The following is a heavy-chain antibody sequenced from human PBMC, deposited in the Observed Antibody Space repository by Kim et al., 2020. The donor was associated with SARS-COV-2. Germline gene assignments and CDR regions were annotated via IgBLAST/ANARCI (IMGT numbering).Heavy chain of an antibody. J-gene: IGHJ4*02. D-gene: IGHD4-17*01. CDR2: IYYSGST. V-gene: IGHV4-39*01. Sequence: SETLSLTCTVSGGSISSSSYYWGWIRQPPGKGLEWIGSIYYSGSTYYNPSLKSRVTISLDTSKNQFSLKLSSVTAADTAVYYCARGGGGEDFDYWGQGTLVTVSS. CDR1: GGSISSSSYY. CDR3: ARGGGGEDFDY.